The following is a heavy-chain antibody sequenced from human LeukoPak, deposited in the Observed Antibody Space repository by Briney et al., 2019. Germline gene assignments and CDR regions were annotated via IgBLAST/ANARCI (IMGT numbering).Heavy chain of an antibody. J-gene: IGHJ3*02. Sequence: GGSLRLSCAASGFTFSSYAMSWVRQAPGKGLEWVSAISGSGGSTYYADPVKGRFTISRDNSKNTLYLQMNSLRAEDTAVYYCAKDRVRYCSSTSCGDAFDIWGQGTMVTVSS. D-gene: IGHD2-2*01. CDR3: AKDRVRYCSSTSCGDAFDI. CDR2: ISGSGGST. V-gene: IGHV3-23*01. CDR1: GFTFSSYA.